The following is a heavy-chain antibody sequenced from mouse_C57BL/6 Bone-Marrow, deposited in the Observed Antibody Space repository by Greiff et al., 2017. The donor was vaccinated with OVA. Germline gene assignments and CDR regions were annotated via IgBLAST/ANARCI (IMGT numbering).Heavy chain of an antibody. Sequence: EVPLQQSGAELVRPGASVKLSCTASGFNIKDDYMHWVKQRPEQGLEWIGWIDPENGDTEYASKFQGKATITADTSSNTAYLQLSSLTSEDTAVYYCTTWLLKGFAYWGRGTLVTVSA. D-gene: IGHD2-3*01. V-gene: IGHV14-4*01. CDR3: TTWLLKGFAY. J-gene: IGHJ3*01. CDR2: IDPENGDT. CDR1: GFNIKDDY.